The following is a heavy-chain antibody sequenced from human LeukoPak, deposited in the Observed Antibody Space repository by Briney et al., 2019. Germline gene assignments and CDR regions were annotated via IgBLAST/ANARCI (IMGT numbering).Heavy chain of an antibody. V-gene: IGHV3-48*03. J-gene: IGHJ5*02. Sequence: GGSLRPSCAVSGFPFSSYELNWVRQAPGKGLEWVSYIRCNGSTIYYADSVKRGFHISGHNAKNSLHVPKKILSSEDPGGYYCAGCLYGDSPFRFLPPSFPSPEHNWFVPWRQGALVTVPS. CDR2: IRCNGSTI. CDR3: AGCLYGDSPFRFLPPSFPSPEHNWFVP. CDR1: GFPFSSYE. D-gene: IGHD4-17*01.